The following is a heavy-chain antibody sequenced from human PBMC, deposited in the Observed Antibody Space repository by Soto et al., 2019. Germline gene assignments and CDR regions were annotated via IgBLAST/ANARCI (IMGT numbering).Heavy chain of an antibody. CDR3: ASRQGYCSGGSCYFDY. Sequence: GGSLRLSCAASGFTFSSYSMNWVRQAPGKGLEWVSYISSSSGTMYYADSVKGRFTISRDNAKNSLYLQMNSLRAEDTAVYYCASRQGYCSGGSCYFDYWGQGTLVTVSS. D-gene: IGHD2-15*01. J-gene: IGHJ4*02. CDR1: GFTFSSYS. V-gene: IGHV3-48*01. CDR2: ISSSSGTM.